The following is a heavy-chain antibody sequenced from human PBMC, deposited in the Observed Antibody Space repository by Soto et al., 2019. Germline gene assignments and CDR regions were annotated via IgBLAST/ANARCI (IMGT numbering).Heavy chain of an antibody. V-gene: IGHV4-59*01. D-gene: IGHD3-10*01. Sequence: SETLSLTCTVSGGSISSYYWSWIRQPPGKGLEWIGYIYYSGSTNYNPSLKSRVTISVDTSKNQFSLKLSSVTAADTAVYYCARVIGSYYYYYMDVWGKGTTVTVSS. CDR3: ARVIGSYYYYYMDV. CDR1: GGSISSYY. J-gene: IGHJ6*03. CDR2: IYYSGST.